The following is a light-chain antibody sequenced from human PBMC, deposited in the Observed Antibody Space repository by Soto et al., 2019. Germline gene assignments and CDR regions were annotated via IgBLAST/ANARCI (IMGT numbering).Light chain of an antibody. CDR2: DVS. J-gene: IGLJ1*01. Sequence: QSALTQPRSVAGSPGQSGRISWTLASSEVGGYNYVSWYQQHPGMAPKPMIYDVSQRHSGVPDRFSGSRSGNTASLTVSGLQAEDEAEYYCCSYAGSYIYVFGTGTKVTVL. V-gene: IGLV2-11*01. CDR3: CSYAGSYIYV. CDR1: SSEVGGYNY.